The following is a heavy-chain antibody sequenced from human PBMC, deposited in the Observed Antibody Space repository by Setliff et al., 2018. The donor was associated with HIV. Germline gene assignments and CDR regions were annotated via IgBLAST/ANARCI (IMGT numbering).Heavy chain of an antibody. CDR1: GYTFTGHY. V-gene: IGHV1-2*02. CDR3: AKADVLLCDF. CDR2: IDPKSGDT. D-gene: IGHD3-16*01. Sequence: ASVKVSCKTSGYTFTGHYLHWVRQAPGQGLEWMGWIDPKSGDTSYAQKFQGRVTFTSDTSVSTAYMDLTTLSSAGTAIYYCAKADVLLCDFWGQGTLVTVSS. J-gene: IGHJ4*02.